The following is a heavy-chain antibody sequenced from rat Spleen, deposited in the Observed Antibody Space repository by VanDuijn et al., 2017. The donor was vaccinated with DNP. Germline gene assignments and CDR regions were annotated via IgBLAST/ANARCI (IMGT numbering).Heavy chain of an antibody. CDR2: IGHSGDST. D-gene: IGHD1-12*02. CDR1: GFTFSNYG. V-gene: IGHV5S13*01. Sequence: EVQLVESGGGLVQPGRSMKLSCAASGFTFSNYGMAWVRQAPKKVLEWVTFIGHSGDSTYVRDSVKGRFTISRDNAKNTLFLQMDSLRSEDTATYYCAGYYCDGSYYYGNFDYWGQGVMVTVSS. J-gene: IGHJ2*01. CDR3: AGYYCDGSYYYGNFDY.